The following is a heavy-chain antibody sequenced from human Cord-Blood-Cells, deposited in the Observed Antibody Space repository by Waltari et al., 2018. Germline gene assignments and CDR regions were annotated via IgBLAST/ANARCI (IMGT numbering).Heavy chain of an antibody. CDR3: AIVAGYWYFDL. CDR2: ISSSSSYI. D-gene: IGHD6-19*01. CDR1: GFTFRRYS. Sequence: EVQLVESGGGLVKPGGSLRRSGTACGFTFRRYSMNRVRQAPGKVLKCVSSISSSSSYIYYADSVKGRFTLSRDNAKNSLYLQINSLRAEDTAVYYCAIVAGYWYFDLWGRGTLVTVSS. J-gene: IGHJ2*01. V-gene: IGHV3-21*01.